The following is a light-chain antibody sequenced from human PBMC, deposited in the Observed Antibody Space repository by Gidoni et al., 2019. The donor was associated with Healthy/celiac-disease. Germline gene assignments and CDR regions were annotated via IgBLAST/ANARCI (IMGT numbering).Light chain of an antibody. CDR1: QSISIW. V-gene: IGKV1-5*03. CDR2: KAS. J-gene: IGKJ1*01. Sequence: DIQMTQTPSTLSASVGDRVTITCRASQSISIWLSWYQQKPGNAPKLMIYKASSLESAVTSRCSGSGSGTAFTLTIRSLQADAFATYYRQQYNRYSNTFGQGTKVEIK. CDR3: QQYNRYSNT.